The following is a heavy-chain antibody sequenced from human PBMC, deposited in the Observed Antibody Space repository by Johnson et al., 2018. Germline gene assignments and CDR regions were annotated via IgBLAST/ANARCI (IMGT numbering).Heavy chain of an antibody. Sequence: QVPLVESGGGVVKPGRSLRLSCAASGFTFNSYGMQWVRQAPGKGLEWVAVISYDGRNKYYADSVKGRFTISSNNSKNTLYLQMNSLRAEDTAVYSCAKALNIEVAGVHPSDIWGQGTMVTVSS. CDR1: GFTFNSYG. J-gene: IGHJ3*02. CDR2: ISYDGRNK. V-gene: IGHV3-30*18. D-gene: IGHD6-19*01. CDR3: AKALNIEVAGVHPSDI.